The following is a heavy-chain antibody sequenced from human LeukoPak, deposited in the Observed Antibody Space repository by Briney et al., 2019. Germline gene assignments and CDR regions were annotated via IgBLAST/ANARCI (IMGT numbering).Heavy chain of an antibody. CDR2: ISWNSGSI. J-gene: IGHJ3*02. D-gene: IGHD1-26*01. V-gene: IGHV3-9*01. CDR3: AREYSGSYRTAFDI. Sequence: GGSLRLSCAASGFTFYDYAMHWVRQAPGKALEWVAGISWNSGSIGYADSVKGRFTISRDNAKNSLYLQMNSLRAEDTALYYCAREYSGSYRTAFDIWGQGTMVTVSS. CDR1: GFTFYDYA.